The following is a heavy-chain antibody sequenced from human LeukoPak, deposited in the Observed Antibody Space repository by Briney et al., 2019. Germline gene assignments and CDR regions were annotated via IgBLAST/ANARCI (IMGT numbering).Heavy chain of an antibody. CDR3: ARDYRSYSGSYSLSNWFDP. D-gene: IGHD1-26*01. CDR1: GGSISSSSYY. Sequence: SETLSLTCTVSGGSISSSSYYWGWIRQPPGKGLEWIGSIYYSGSTYYNPSLKSRVTMSVDTSKNQFSLKLSSVTAADTAVYYCARDYRSYSGSYSLSNWFDPWGQGTLVTVSS. CDR2: IYYSGST. J-gene: IGHJ5*02. V-gene: IGHV4-39*07.